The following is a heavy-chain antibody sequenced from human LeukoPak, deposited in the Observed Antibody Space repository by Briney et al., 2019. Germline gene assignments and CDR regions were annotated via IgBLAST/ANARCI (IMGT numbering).Heavy chain of an antibody. D-gene: IGHD4-23*01. V-gene: IGHV3-23*01. CDR1: GFTFSSSG. CDR3: AKRSDYGGNWNFFDY. J-gene: IGHJ4*02. Sequence: LAGGSLRLSCVASGFTFSSSGMTWVRQAPGKGLEWVSAIRSSGGGTYYADSVKGRFTISRDNYKNTLYPQMNSLTAEDTAVYYCAKRSDYGGNWNFFDYWGQGTLVTVSS. CDR2: IRSSGGGT.